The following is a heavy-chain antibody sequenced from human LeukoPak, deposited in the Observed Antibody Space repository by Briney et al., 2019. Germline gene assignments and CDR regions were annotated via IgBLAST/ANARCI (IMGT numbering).Heavy chain of an antibody. D-gene: IGHD6-13*01. CDR2: ISYDGSNK. CDR1: GFTFSSYG. J-gene: IGHJ4*02. Sequence: GRSLRLSCEASGFTFSSYGMHWVRQAPGKGLEWVAVISYDGSNKYYADSVKGRFTISRDNSKNTLYLQMNSLRAEDTAVYYCAKIAAAGTDYWGQGTLVTVSP. V-gene: IGHV3-30*18. CDR3: AKIAAAGTDY.